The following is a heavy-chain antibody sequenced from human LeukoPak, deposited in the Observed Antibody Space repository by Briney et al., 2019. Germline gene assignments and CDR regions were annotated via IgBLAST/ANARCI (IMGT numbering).Heavy chain of an antibody. CDR1: GFTFSSYA. J-gene: IGHJ4*02. D-gene: IGHD7-27*01. V-gene: IGHV3-23*01. Sequence: GGSLRLSCAASGFTFSSYAMSWVRQAPGKGLEWVSAISGSGGSTYYADSVKGRFTISRDNSKNTLYLQINSLRAEDTAVYYCARVSGVYFDCWGQGTLVTVSS. CDR3: ARVSGVYFDC. CDR2: ISGSGGST.